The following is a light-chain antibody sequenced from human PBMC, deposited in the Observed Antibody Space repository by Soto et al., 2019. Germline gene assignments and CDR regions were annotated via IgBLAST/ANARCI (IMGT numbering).Light chain of an antibody. CDR1: QSISSN. J-gene: IGKJ4*01. CDR3: QQYNNWPLT. CDR2: AAS. Sequence: LSVSPGERATLSCRASQSISSNLAWYQQKPGQAPRLLIYAASTGATGIPARFSGSGSGTEFTLTISSLQSEDFAVYYCQQYNNWPLTFGGGTKVDI. V-gene: IGKV3-15*01.